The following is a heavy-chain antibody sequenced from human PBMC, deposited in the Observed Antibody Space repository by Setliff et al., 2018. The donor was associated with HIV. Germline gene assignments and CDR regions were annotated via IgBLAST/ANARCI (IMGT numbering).Heavy chain of an antibody. CDR2: IIPILGIA. V-gene: IGHV1-69*10. CDR1: GGTFSSYA. D-gene: IGHD3-10*01. CDR3: ARRGGGSGHYYYYGMDV. Sequence: SVKVSCKASGGTFSSYAISWVRQAPGQGLEWMGGIIPILGIANYAQKCQGRVTITADESTSTAYMELSSLRSEDTAVYYCARRGGGSGHYYYYGMDVWGQGTTVTVSS. J-gene: IGHJ6*02.